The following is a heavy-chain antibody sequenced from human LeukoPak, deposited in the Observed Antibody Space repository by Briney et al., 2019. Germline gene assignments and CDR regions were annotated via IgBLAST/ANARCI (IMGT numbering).Heavy chain of an antibody. Sequence: GRSLRLSCAASGFTFSSYGMHWVRQAPGKGLEGVAVISYDGSNKYYADSVKGRFTISRDNSKNTLYLQMNSLRAEDTAVYYCAKDVMVGDSNYYYGMDVWGQGTTVTVSS. CDR1: GFTFSSYG. D-gene: IGHD4-17*01. CDR3: AKDVMVGDSNYYYGMDV. J-gene: IGHJ6*02. CDR2: ISYDGSNK. V-gene: IGHV3-30*18.